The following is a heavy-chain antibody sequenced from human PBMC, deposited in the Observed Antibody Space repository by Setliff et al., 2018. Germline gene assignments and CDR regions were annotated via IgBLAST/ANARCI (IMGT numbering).Heavy chain of an antibody. D-gene: IGHD3-3*01. CDR3: ARHFRSSKVQFLEYLTDYYFDS. Sequence: PSETLSLTCTVSDVSISSSSFYWAWIRQPPGKGLEWIGSIYYSGSTYYNPSHTSRVTISVDTSNNQFSLNLRSVTAADTAIYYCARHFRSSKVQFLEYLTDYYFDSWGQGTLVTVSS. J-gene: IGHJ4*02. CDR1: DVSISSSSFY. CDR2: IYYSGST. V-gene: IGHV4-39*01.